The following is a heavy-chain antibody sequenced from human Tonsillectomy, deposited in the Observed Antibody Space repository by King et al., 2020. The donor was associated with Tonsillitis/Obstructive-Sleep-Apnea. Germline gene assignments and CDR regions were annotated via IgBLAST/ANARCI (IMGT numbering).Heavy chain of an antibody. V-gene: IGHV3-33*01. CDR3: ARDSLEVKSDGLDL. CDR1: GFIFSSYG. D-gene: IGHD3-22*01. Sequence: VQLVESGGGVVQPGTSLRLSCAASGFIFSSYGIHWVRQAPGKGLDWVAFIWSDGSNECYADSVKGRFTISRDNSKNTLYLQMNNLRAEDTAVYYCARDSLEVKSDGLDLWGQGTMVTVSS. J-gene: IGHJ3*01. CDR2: IWSDGSNE.